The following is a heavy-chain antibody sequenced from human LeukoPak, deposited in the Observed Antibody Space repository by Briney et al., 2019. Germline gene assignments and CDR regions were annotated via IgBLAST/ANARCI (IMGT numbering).Heavy chain of an antibody. CDR2: ISGSGGST. Sequence: GGSLRLSCAASGFTFSSYAMSWVRQAPGKGLEWVSAISGSGGSTYYADSVKGRFTISRDNSKNTLYLQMNSLRAEDTAVYYCARHSGFWSERAFTNYYFDYWGQGTLVTVSS. D-gene: IGHD3-3*01. CDR3: ARHSGFWSERAFTNYYFDY. CDR1: GFTFSSYA. V-gene: IGHV3-23*01. J-gene: IGHJ4*02.